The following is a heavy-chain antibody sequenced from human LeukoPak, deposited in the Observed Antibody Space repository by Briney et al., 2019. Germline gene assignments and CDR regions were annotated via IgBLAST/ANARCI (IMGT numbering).Heavy chain of an antibody. D-gene: IGHD3-3*01. V-gene: IGHV3-23*01. Sequence: GGSLRLSCAASGLTFSSYAMSWVRQAPGKGLEWVSAISGSGGSTYYADSVKGRFTISRDNSKNTLYLQMNSLRAEDTAVYYCASVDYDFWSGVFDYWGQGPLVTVSS. CDR2: ISGSGGST. CDR1: GLTFSSYA. CDR3: ASVDYDFWSGVFDY. J-gene: IGHJ4*02.